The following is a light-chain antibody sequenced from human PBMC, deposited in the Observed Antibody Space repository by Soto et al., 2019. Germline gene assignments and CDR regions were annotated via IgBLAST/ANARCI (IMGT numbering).Light chain of an antibody. CDR1: QTVNSDY. Sequence: ETVLTQSPGTLSLSPGERATLSCTASQTVNSDYLAWYQQKPGQAPRLLIYGVFNRATGIPDWFSGSGSGTYFTLTISGLEPEDSAVYYCQHYDGSPRTFGQGTNLEI. J-gene: IGKJ2*01. CDR2: GVF. CDR3: QHYDGSPRT. V-gene: IGKV3-20*01.